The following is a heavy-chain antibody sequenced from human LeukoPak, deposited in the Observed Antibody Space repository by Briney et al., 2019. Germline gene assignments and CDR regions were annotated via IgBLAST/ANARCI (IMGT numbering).Heavy chain of an antibody. CDR2: IIPILGIA. Sequence: ASVKVSCKASGGTFSSYAISWVRQAPGQGLEWMGRIIPILGIANYAQKFQGRVTITADKSTSTAYMELSSLRSEDTAVYYCARDQDIVVFDYWGQGTLVTVSS. CDR3: ARDQDIVVFDY. J-gene: IGHJ4*02. V-gene: IGHV1-69*04. CDR1: GGTFSSYA. D-gene: IGHD2-15*01.